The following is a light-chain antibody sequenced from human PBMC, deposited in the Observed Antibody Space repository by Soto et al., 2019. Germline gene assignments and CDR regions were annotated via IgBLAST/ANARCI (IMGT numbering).Light chain of an antibody. J-gene: IGKJ4*01. CDR3: QQRSNWPQIT. CDR1: QSVSKY. CDR2: DAS. Sequence: EIVLTQSPATLSLSPGERATLSCRASQSVSKYLAWYQQKPGQAPRLLIHDASNRATGIPARFSGSGSGTDFTFNISSLEPEDFGVYYCQQRSNWPQITFGGGTKVEIK. V-gene: IGKV3-11*01.